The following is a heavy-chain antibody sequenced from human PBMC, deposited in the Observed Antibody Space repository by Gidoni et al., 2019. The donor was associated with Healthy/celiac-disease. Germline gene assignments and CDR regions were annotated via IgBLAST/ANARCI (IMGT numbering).Heavy chain of an antibody. CDR1: GHRFTSYW. CDR2: IDPSDSYT. V-gene: IGHV5-10-1*03. CDR3: ARQFGVYYDSSGYSDKGED. Sequence: ELQLVLSGAEGKKPGASLRISCKGSGHRFTSYWISWVRQRPGKGLEWLWRIDPSDSYTNYSPSFQGHVTISADKSISTAYLQWSSLKASDTAMYYCARQFGVYYDSSGYSDKGEDWGQGTLVTVSS. J-gene: IGHJ4*02. D-gene: IGHD3-22*01.